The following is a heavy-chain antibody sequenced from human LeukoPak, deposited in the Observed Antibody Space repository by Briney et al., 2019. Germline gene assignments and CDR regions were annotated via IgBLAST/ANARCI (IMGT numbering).Heavy chain of an antibody. Sequence: GSSVKVSCKASGGTFSSYAISWVRQAPGQGLEWMGGIIPIFGTANYAQKFQGRVTMTRDMSTSTVYMELSSLRSEDTAVYYCASGRSTYRYMDVWGKGTTVTVSS. CDR3: ASGRSTYRYMDV. CDR2: IIPIFGTA. V-gene: IGHV1-69*05. CDR1: GGTFSSYA. D-gene: IGHD2-2*01. J-gene: IGHJ6*03.